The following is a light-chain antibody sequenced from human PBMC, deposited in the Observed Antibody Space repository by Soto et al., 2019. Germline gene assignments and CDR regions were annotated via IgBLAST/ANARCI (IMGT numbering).Light chain of an antibody. V-gene: IGLV1-44*01. J-gene: IGLJ1*01. Sequence: QSVLTQPPSASGTPGQIVAISCSGSSSNIGSNTVTWYQQLPGTAPKLLFYSTSQRSSGVPGRFSGSKSGASASLSISGLQSEDEADYYCAAWDDRLDVYVFGTGTKLTVL. CDR1: SSNIGSNT. CDR3: AAWDDRLDVYV. CDR2: STS.